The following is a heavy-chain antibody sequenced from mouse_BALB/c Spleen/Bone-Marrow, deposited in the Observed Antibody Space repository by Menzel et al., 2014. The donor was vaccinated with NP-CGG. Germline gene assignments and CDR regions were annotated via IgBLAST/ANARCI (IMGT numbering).Heavy chain of an antibody. V-gene: IGHV5-9-2*01. Sequence: EVMLVESGGGLVKSGGSLKLSCAASGFSFNSYGMSWVRQTPEKRLEWVATISGGGSYTSYPDSVKGRFTISRDNAKNNLYLQLSSLRSEDTALYYCARHAYYDQTEVSFVYWGQGTLVTVSA. CDR1: GFSFNSYG. J-gene: IGHJ3*01. CDR3: ARHAYYDQTEVSFVY. CDR2: ISGGGSYT. D-gene: IGHD2-4*01.